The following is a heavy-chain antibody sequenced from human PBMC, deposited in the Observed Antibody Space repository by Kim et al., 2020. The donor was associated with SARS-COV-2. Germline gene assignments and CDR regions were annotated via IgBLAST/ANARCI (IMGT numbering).Heavy chain of an antibody. V-gene: IGHV3-23*01. CDR3: AKNAGPTKHYVWGSPRASLDY. J-gene: IGHJ4*02. Sequence: GGSLRLSCAASGFTFSSYAMSWVRQAPGKGLEWVSAISGSGGSTYYADSVKGRFTISRDNSKNTLYLQMNSLRAEDTAVYYCAKNAGPTKHYVWGSPRASLDYWGQGTLVTVSS. CDR1: GFTFSSYA. CDR2: ISGSGGST. D-gene: IGHD3-16*01.